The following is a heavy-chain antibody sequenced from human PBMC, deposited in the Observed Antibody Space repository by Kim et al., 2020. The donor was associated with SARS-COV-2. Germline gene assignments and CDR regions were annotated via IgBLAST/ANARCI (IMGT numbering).Heavy chain of an antibody. CDR2: IRNDGTTT. V-gene: IGHV3-74*01. Sequence: GGSLRLSCAASGFTFSDYWMHWVRLAPGKGLVWVSHIRNDGTTTDYADSVKGRFTISRDNAKNTLYLQMNSLRAEDAAMYYCVRSGGDLDYWGQGTLVT. CDR3: VRSGGDLDY. J-gene: IGHJ4*02. CDR1: GFTFSDYW. D-gene: IGHD2-21*01.